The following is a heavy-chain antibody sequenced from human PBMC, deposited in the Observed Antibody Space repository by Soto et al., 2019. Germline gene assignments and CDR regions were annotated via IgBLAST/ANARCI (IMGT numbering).Heavy chain of an antibody. CDR2: IIPILGIA. D-gene: IGHD6-19*01. Sequence: QVQLVQSGAEVKKPGSSVKVSCKASGGTFSSYTISWVRQAPGQGLEWMGRIIPILGIANYAQKFQGRVTITADKSTSTAYMELSSLRSEDTAVYYWARAPSIAVAGTGYYYYGMDVWGQGTTVTVSS. CDR3: ARAPSIAVAGTGYYYYGMDV. J-gene: IGHJ6*02. CDR1: GGTFSSYT. V-gene: IGHV1-69*02.